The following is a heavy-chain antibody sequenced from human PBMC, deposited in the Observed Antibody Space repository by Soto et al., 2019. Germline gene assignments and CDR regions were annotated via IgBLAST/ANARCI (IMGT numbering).Heavy chain of an antibody. D-gene: IGHD1-26*01. CDR1: GGSLNACTNY. Sequence: SETLSLSCALSGGSLNACTNYWNWVRQPPGKDLEWIAYIYDGGTTKYTLSLNRRVTTSQDTSKNQFSLEIRTEVPSDTAVYYCVGACGPYWFDPWGQGTLVTVSS. J-gene: IGHJ5*02. CDR2: IYDGGTT. V-gene: IGHV4-61*01. CDR3: VGACGPYWFDP.